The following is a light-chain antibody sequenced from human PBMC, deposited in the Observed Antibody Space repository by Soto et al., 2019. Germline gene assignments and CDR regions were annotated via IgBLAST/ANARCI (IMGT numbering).Light chain of an antibody. CDR3: SSYTSTNHVV. Sequence: QSALTQPRSVSGSPGQSVTISCTGTSSDVGGYNYVSWYQQHPGKAPKLMIYEVTKRPSGVSNRFSGSKSGNTASLTISGLQAEDETDYYCSSYTSTNHVVFGGGTKVTVL. CDR1: SSDVGGYNY. V-gene: IGLV2-14*01. J-gene: IGLJ2*01. CDR2: EVT.